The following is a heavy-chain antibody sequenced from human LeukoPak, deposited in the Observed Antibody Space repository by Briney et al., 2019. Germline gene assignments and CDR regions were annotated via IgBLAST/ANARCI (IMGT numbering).Heavy chain of an antibody. CDR3: ASVAVAGTKWFDP. D-gene: IGHD6-19*01. CDR2: INHSGST. Sequence: SETLSLTCAVYGGSFSGYYWSWIRQPPGKGLEWIGEINHSGSTNYNPSLKSRVTISVDTSKNQFSLKLSPVTAADTAVYYCASVAVAGTKWFDPWGQGTLVTVSS. CDR1: GGSFSGYY. V-gene: IGHV4-34*01. J-gene: IGHJ5*02.